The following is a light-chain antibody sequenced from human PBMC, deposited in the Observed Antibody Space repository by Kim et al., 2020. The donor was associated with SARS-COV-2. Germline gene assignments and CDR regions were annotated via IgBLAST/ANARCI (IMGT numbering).Light chain of an antibody. CDR2: AAS. J-gene: IGKJ2*01. CDR1: QDINTY. V-gene: IGKV1-39*01. Sequence: IQMTQSPSSLSASVGDRVTITCRASQDINTYLNWYQQRPGKAPELLIYAASSLQSGVPSRFSASGFGTDFGLTISSLQPEDFATYYCQQSSRTPYTFGQGTKLEI. CDR3: QQSSRTPYT.